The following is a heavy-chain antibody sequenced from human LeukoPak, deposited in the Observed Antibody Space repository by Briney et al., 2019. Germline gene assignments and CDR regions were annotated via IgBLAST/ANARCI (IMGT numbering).Heavy chain of an antibody. J-gene: IGHJ4*02. Sequence: PGGSLRLSCAASGFTFSSYSMNWVRQAPGKGLEWVSSISSSSSYIYYADSVKGRFTIPRDNAKNSLYLQMNSLRDEDTAVYYCARDRSSSGYYPFDYWGQGTLVTVSS. V-gene: IGHV3-21*01. CDR2: ISSSSSYI. CDR3: ARDRSSSGYYPFDY. D-gene: IGHD3-22*01. CDR1: GFTFSSYS.